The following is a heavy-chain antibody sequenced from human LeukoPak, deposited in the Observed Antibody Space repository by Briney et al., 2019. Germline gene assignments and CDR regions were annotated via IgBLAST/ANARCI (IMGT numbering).Heavy chain of an antibody. V-gene: IGHV4-59*01. CDR1: GGSISSYY. J-gene: IGHJ4*02. D-gene: IGHD2-2*01. Sequence: SETLSLTCTVSGGSISSYYWSWIRQPPRKGLQGIGYIYYSGNNNYNPALESRVIITVGTSKNQFSLKLSSVTAADTAVYYCARRGDTSLSFDYWGQGTLVTVSS. CDR2: IYYSGNN. CDR3: ARRGDTSLSFDY.